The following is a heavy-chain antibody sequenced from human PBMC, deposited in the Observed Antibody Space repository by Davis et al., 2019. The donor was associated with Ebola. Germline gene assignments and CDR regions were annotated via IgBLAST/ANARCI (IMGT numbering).Heavy chain of an antibody. CDR2: IRSKANSYAT. D-gene: IGHD6-19*01. J-gene: IGHJ4*02. CDR3: TVAVAGTDFDY. CDR1: GFTFSSYW. Sequence: GESLKISCAASGFTFSSYWMSWVRQAPGKGLEWVGRIRSKANSYATAYAASVKGRFTISRDDSKNTAYLQMNSLKTEDTAVYYCTVAVAGTDFDYWGQGTLVTVSS. V-gene: IGHV3-73*01.